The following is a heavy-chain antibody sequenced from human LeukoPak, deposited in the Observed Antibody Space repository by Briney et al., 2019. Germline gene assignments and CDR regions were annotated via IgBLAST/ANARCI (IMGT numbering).Heavy chain of an antibody. J-gene: IGHJ3*02. CDR1: GGSISSGSYF. D-gene: IGHD3-22*01. CDR2: IYTSGST. Sequence: SETLSLTCTVSGGSISSGSYFWSWIRQPAGKGLEWIGRIYTSGSTKYNPSLKSRVTISVDTSRNPFSLKLSSVTAADTAVYYCAGHYDSSGPMGYRIWGQGTMVTVSS. V-gene: IGHV4-61*02. CDR3: AGHYDSSGPMGYRI.